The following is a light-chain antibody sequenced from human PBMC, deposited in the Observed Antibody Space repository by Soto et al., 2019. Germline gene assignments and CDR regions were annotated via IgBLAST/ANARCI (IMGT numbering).Light chain of an antibody. J-gene: IGKJ1*01. CDR1: QSRSRY. CDR3: LQDYNYPWT. Sequence: IPMTQSPSTLCACVGDRVSIXCRTSQSRSRYFSWYQQRPGRAPKRLIYGASTLERGAPPRFSGSGSATAFTRTISSLQPEDCATYYGLQDYNYPWTFGQGTKVDIK. V-gene: IGKV1-6*01. CDR2: GAS.